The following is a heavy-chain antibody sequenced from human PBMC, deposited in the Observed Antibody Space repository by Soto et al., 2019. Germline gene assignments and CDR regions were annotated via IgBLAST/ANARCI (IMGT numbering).Heavy chain of an antibody. D-gene: IGHD3-3*01. V-gene: IGHV1-46*01. CDR2: INPSGGST. Sequence: ASVKVSCKASGYTFTSYYMHWVRQAPGQGLEWMGIINPSGGSTSSAQKFQGRVTMTRDTSTSTVYMELSSLRSEDTAVYYCAREGITIFGVVRGMDVWGQGTTVTVSS. CDR1: GYTFTSYY. CDR3: AREGITIFGVVRGMDV. J-gene: IGHJ6*02.